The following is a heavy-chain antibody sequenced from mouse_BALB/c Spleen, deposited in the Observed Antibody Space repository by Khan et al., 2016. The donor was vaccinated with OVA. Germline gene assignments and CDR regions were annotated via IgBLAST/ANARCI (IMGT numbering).Heavy chain of an antibody. CDR3: KRDRIDY. CDR1: GYTFTTYW. Sequence: QVQLKQSGAELAKPGASVKMSCKASGYTFTTYWMHWVKQRPGQGLEWIGYINPTSGYTAYNEKFKGRATLSADKSSSTAYMQLSSLTSEDSAICYCKRDRIDYWGQGTMLTVSA. V-gene: IGHV1-7*01. CDR2: INPTSGYT. J-gene: IGHJ2*01.